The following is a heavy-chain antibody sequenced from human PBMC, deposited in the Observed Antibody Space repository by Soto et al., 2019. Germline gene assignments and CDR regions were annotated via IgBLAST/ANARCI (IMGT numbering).Heavy chain of an antibody. Sequence: SETLSLTCTVSGGSISSYYWSWIRQPPGKGLEWIGFIYYSGSTNYNPSLKSRVTISVDTSKNQFSLKLSSVTAADTAVYYCARADGSGAFGYYYYGMDVWGQGTTVTVSS. J-gene: IGHJ6*02. CDR1: GGSISSYY. CDR3: ARADGSGAFGYYYYGMDV. V-gene: IGHV4-59*01. D-gene: IGHD3-10*01. CDR2: IYYSGST.